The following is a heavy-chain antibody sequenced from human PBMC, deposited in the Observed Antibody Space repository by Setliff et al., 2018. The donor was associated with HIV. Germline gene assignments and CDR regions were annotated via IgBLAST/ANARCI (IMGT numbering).Heavy chain of an antibody. CDR1: GFTFSNYN. V-gene: IGHV3-21*01. D-gene: IGHD3-10*01. J-gene: IGHJ4*02. Sequence: KPGGSLRLSCAASGFTFSNYNMNWVRQAPGKGLEWVSSISSSSSYIYYADSVKGRFTISRDNAKNSLYLQMNSLRAEDTAVYYCARAPHGGWFGGATYFDDWGQGTLVTVPQ. CDR3: ARAPHGGWFGGATYFDD. CDR2: ISSSSSYI.